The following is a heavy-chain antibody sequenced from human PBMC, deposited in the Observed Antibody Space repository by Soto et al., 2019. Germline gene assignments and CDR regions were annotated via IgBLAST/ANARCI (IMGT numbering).Heavy chain of an antibody. Sequence: EVQLVQSGAEVKKPGESLKISCKGSGYSFTSYWIGWVRQMPGKGLEWMGIIYPGDSDTRYSPSFQGQVTISADKSMSTAYLQWSSLKASDTAMYYFARRGVYYYDSSGYYYDAFDIWGQGTMVTVSS. V-gene: IGHV5-51*03. CDR1: GYSFTSYW. CDR3: ARRGVYYYDSSGYYYDAFDI. J-gene: IGHJ3*02. CDR2: IYPGDSDT. D-gene: IGHD3-22*01.